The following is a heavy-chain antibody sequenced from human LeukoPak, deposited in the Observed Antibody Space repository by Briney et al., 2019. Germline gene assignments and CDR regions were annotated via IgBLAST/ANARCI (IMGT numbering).Heavy chain of an antibody. Sequence: SETLSLTCTVSGGSISSYYWSWIRQPPGKGLEGIGYIYYSGSTNYNPSLKSRVTISVDTSKNQFSLKLSSVTAADTAVYYCARHTFYGSGSYSIDYWGQGTLVTVSS. CDR1: GGSISSYY. D-gene: IGHD3-10*01. CDR3: ARHTFYGSGSYSIDY. V-gene: IGHV4-59*08. CDR2: IYYSGST. J-gene: IGHJ4*02.